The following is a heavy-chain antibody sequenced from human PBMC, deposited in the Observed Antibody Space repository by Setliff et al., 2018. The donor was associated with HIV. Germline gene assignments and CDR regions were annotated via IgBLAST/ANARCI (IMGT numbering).Heavy chain of an antibody. CDR2: IRNDASNT. CDR1: GFTFSDYW. J-gene: IGHJ4*02. CDR3: AKTNGWYLIDY. D-gene: IGHD6-19*01. V-gene: IGHV3-30*02. Sequence: GGSLRLSCAASGFTFSDYWMHWVRQAPGKGLEWVTFIRNDASNTYYADSVKGRFTISRDSSKNTLYLQMDSLRTEDTAVYYCAKTNGWYLIDYWGQGTLVTVSS.